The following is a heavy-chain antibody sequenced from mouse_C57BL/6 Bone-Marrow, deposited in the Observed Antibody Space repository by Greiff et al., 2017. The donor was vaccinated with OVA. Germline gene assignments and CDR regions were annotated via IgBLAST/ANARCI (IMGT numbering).Heavy chain of an antibody. V-gene: IGHV8-8*01. D-gene: IGHD2-4*01. CDR1: GFSLSTFGMG. Sequence: QVTLKVCGPGILQPSQTLSLTCSFSGFSLSTFGMGVGWIRQPSGKGLEWLAHIWWDDDKYYNPALKSRLTISKDTSKNQVFLKIANVDTAATATYYCARIWCYYDYDEGFAYWGQGTLVTVSA. J-gene: IGHJ3*01. CDR2: IWWDDDK. CDR3: ARIWCYYDYDEGFAY.